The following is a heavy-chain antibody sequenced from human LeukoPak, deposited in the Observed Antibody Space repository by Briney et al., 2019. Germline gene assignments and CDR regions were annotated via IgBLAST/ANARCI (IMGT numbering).Heavy chain of an antibody. CDR1: GYTFTKYG. Sequence: ASVKVSCKASGYTFTKYGITWVRQAPGQGLEWMGWISTYNGNTNYAQKLQGRVTMTTDTSTSTAYMELRSLISEDAAVYYCARGDDYGDYWGLYWGQGTLVTVSS. CDR2: ISTYNGNT. J-gene: IGHJ4*02. V-gene: IGHV1-18*01. D-gene: IGHD4-17*01. CDR3: ARGDDYGDYWGLY.